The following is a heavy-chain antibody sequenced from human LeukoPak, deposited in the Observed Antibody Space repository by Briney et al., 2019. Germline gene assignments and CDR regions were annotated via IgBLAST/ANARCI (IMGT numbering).Heavy chain of an antibody. CDR3: ARGGGSFYFDSSGYYY. Sequence: PGGSLRLSCAASGFTFSSYWMSWVRQAPGKGLEWVSGINWNGGSKGYADSVKGRFTISRDNAKNSLYLQMNSLRAEDTALYYCARGGGSFYFDSSGYYYWGQGTLVTVSS. V-gene: IGHV3-20*04. J-gene: IGHJ4*02. CDR2: INWNGGSK. D-gene: IGHD3-22*01. CDR1: GFTFSSYW.